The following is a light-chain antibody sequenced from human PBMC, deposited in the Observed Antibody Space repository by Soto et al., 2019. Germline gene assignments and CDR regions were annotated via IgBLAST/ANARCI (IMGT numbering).Light chain of an antibody. CDR2: GAS. J-gene: IGKJ4*01. CDR3: QQYGSSPLT. CDR1: QSISRY. Sequence: IVLTQSPATLSLSPGETASLSCRASQSISRYLAWYQQKPGQAPRLLIYGASSRATGIPDRFSGSGSGTDLTLTISRLEPEDFAVYYCQQYGSSPLTFGGGTKVDIK. V-gene: IGKV3-20*01.